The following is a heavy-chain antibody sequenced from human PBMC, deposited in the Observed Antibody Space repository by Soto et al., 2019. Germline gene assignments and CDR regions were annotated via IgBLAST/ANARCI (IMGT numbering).Heavy chain of an antibody. CDR1: VGSVSSYY. V-gene: IGHV4-59*02. Sequence: SETLSLTCTVSVGSVSSYYWSWIRQPPGKGLEWIGYSYYSGSTNYNPSLKSRVTISVDTSKNQFSLKLSSVTAADTAVYYCASGRITIFGVVNNYYGMDVWGQGTTVTASS. D-gene: IGHD3-3*01. J-gene: IGHJ6*02. CDR2: SYYSGST. CDR3: ASGRITIFGVVNNYYGMDV.